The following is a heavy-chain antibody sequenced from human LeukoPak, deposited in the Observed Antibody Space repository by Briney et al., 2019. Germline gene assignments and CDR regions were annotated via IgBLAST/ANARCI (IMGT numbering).Heavy chain of an antibody. Sequence: GGSLRLSCAASGFTFSSYEMNWVRQAPGKGLEWVSAISGSGGSTYYADSVKGRFTISRDNSKNTLYLQMNSLRAEDTAVYYCAKGGENVVITCTDYWGQGTLVTVSS. CDR2: ISGSGGST. V-gene: IGHV3-23*01. J-gene: IGHJ4*02. D-gene: IGHD3-22*01. CDR1: GFTFSSYE. CDR3: AKGGENVVITCTDY.